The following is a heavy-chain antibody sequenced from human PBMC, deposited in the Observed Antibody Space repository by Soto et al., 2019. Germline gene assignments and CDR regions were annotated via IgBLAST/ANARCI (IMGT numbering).Heavy chain of an antibody. CDR2: IYYSGST. J-gene: IGHJ6*02. Sequence: SETLSLTCTVSGGSISSYYWSWIRQPPGKGLEWIGYIYYSGSTNYNPSLKSRVTISVDTSKNQFSLKLSSVTAADTAVYYCARVGHYGSGSKYYGMDVWGQGNTVTVSS. CDR1: GGSISSYY. V-gene: IGHV4-59*01. CDR3: ARVGHYGSGSKYYGMDV. D-gene: IGHD3-10*01.